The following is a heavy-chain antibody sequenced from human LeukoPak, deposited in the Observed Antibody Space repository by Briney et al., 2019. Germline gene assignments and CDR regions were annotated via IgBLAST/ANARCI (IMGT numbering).Heavy chain of an antibody. CDR1: GFIFSSYG. CDR2: ISGRGRNT. D-gene: IGHD3-10*01. J-gene: IGHJ6*04. Sequence: GGSLRLSCAASGFIFSSYGMSWVRQAPGKGLEWVSTISGRGRNTYYADSVKGRFTISRDNSKNSLYLQMNSLRAEDTALYYCAKLMGNYYGSSAMDVWGKGTTVTISS. V-gene: IGHV3-23*01. CDR3: AKLMGNYYGSSAMDV.